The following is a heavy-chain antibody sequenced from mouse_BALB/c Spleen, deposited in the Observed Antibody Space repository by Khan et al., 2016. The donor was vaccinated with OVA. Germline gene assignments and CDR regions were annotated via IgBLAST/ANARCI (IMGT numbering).Heavy chain of an antibody. CDR3: ARLEGI. Sequence: VQLQESGPGLVAPSQSLSISCTVSGFSLTSSGVHWVRQPPGKGLEWLGVIWAGGSTNYNSALMSSLSTSKDNTNSKVYLKINSLQTDDTAMYYCARLEGIWGQGTTLTVSS. V-gene: IGHV2-9*02. J-gene: IGHJ2*01. CDR2: IWAGGST. CDR1: GFSLTSSG.